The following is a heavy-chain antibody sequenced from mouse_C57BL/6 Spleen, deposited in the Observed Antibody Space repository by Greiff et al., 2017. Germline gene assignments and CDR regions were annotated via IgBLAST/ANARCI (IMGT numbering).Heavy chain of an antibody. D-gene: IGHD1-1*01. J-gene: IGHJ4*01. Sequence: QVQLQQPGAELVMPGASVKLSCKASGYTFTSYWMHWVKQRPGQGLEWIGEIDPSDSYTNYNQKFKGKSTLTVDKSSSTAYMQLSSLTSEDSAVYYCARCHYGSSYAMDYWGKGTSVTVSS. V-gene: IGHV1-69*01. CDR3: ARCHYGSSYAMDY. CDR1: GYTFTSYW. CDR2: IDPSDSYT.